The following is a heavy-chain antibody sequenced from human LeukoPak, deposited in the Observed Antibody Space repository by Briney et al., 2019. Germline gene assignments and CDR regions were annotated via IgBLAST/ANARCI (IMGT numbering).Heavy chain of an antibody. CDR2: IRSKAYGGTT. V-gene: IGHV3-49*04. CDR3: TRTAPHSSGWCFDY. D-gene: IGHD6-19*01. Sequence: GGSLRLSCTGSGFTFGDYAMSWVRQAPGKGLEWVGFIRSKAYGGTTEYAASVKGRFTISRDDSKSIAYLQMNSLKTEDTAVYYCTRTAPHSSGWCFDYWGQGTLVTVSS. J-gene: IGHJ4*02. CDR1: GFTFGDYA.